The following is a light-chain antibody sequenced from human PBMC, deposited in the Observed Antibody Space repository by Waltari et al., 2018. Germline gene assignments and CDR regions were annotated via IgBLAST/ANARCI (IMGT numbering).Light chain of an antibody. Sequence: DIRLTQFPSSLSASVGASVTITCRASQGISNSLAWYQQKPVKVPRLPIFGVSVLNLGVSSRFSGSGSGTDFTLTIDTLQPEDFATYYCQKYDASPLTFGGGTKVEI. CDR3: QKYDASPLT. CDR2: GVS. V-gene: IGKV1-27*01. J-gene: IGKJ4*01. CDR1: QGISNS.